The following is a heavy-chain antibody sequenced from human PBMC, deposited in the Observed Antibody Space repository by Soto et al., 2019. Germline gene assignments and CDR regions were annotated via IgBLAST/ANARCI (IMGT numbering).Heavy chain of an antibody. V-gene: IGHV3-48*02. Sequence: GGSLRLSCAASGFTFSSYSMNWVRQAPGKGLEWVSYISSSSSTIYYADSVKGRFTISRDNAKNSLYLQMNSLRDEDTAVYYCARAQRGYSYVYTYFDYWGQGTLVTVSS. J-gene: IGHJ4*02. CDR3: ARAQRGYSYVYTYFDY. CDR1: GFTFSSYS. CDR2: ISSSSSTI. D-gene: IGHD5-18*01.